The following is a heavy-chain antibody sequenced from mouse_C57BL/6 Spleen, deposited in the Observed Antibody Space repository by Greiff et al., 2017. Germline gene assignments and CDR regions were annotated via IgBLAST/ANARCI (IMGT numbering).Heavy chain of an antibody. V-gene: IGHV1-52*01. CDR1: GYTFTSYW. CDR3: ARTEAAQVFAY. J-gene: IGHJ3*01. Sequence: QLQQPGAELVRPGSSVKLSCKASGYTFTSYWMHWVKQRPIQGLEWIGNIDPSDSETHYNQKFKDKATLTVDKSSSTAYMQLSSLTSEDSAVYYCARTEAAQVFAYWGQGTLVTVSA. D-gene: IGHD3-2*02. CDR2: IDPSDSET.